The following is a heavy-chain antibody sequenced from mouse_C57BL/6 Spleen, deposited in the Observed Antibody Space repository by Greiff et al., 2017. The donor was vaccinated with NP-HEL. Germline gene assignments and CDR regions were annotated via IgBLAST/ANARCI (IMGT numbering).Heavy chain of an antibody. Sequence: EVKLMESEGGLVQPGSAMKLSCTASGFTFSDYYMAWVRQVPEKGLEWVANINYDGSSTYYLDSLKSRFIISRDNAKNILYLQMSSLKSEDTATYYCARDKDYGSGDFDYWGQGTTLTVSS. CDR2: INYDGSST. V-gene: IGHV5-16*01. J-gene: IGHJ2*01. D-gene: IGHD1-1*01. CDR1: GFTFSDYY. CDR3: ARDKDYGSGDFDY.